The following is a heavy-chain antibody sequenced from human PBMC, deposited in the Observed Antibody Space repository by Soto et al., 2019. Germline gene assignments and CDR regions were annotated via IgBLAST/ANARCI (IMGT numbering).Heavy chain of an antibody. Sequence: SETLSLTCTVSGDYLKSYYWSWIRQPPGKGLEWIGYIYFRGTTNYNPSLKSRVTISVDTSKNQFSLKLSSVTAADTAVYYCGAQRLYDSISYPLDPWGRGPLVTVSS. CDR3: GAQRLYDSISYPLDP. CDR2: IYFRGTT. J-gene: IGHJ5*02. V-gene: IGHV4-59*01. D-gene: IGHD3-22*01. CDR1: GDYLKSYY.